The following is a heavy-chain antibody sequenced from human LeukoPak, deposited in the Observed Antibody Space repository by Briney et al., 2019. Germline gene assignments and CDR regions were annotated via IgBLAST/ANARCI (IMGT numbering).Heavy chain of an antibody. V-gene: IGHV4-4*02. J-gene: IGHJ4*02. Sequence: SETLSLTCAVSGGSISSSNWWSWARQPPGKGLEWIGEIYHSGSNNYNPSLKSRVTISVDKSKNQFSLKLSSVTAADTAVYYCARGLKSSSGFDYWGQGTRVTVSS. CDR1: GGSISSSNW. D-gene: IGHD6-6*01. CDR2: IYHSGSN. CDR3: ARGLKSSSGFDY.